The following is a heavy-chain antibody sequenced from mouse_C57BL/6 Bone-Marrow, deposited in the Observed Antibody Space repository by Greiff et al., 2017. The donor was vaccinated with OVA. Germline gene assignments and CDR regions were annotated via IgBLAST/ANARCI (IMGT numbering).Heavy chain of an antibody. J-gene: IGHJ2*01. V-gene: IGHV1-54*01. CDR2: INPGSGGT. CDR1: GYAFTNYL. Sequence: VKLQQSGAELVRPGTSVKVSCKASGYAFTNYLIEWVKQRPGQGLEWIGVINPGSGGTNYNEKFKGKATLTADKSSSTAYMQLSSLTSEDSAVYFCARDGYPTLYYFDDWGQGTTLTVSS. CDR3: ARDGYPTLYYFDD. D-gene: IGHD2-3*01.